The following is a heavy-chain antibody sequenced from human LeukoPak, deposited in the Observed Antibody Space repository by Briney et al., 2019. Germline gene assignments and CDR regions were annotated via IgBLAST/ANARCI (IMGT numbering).Heavy chain of an antibody. CDR2: MNPNSGNT. CDR3: ARALRLDGGWFDP. J-gene: IGHJ5*02. CDR1: GYTYTSYD. Sequence: ASVKVSCKASGYTYTSYDINWVRQATGQGLEWMGWMNPNSGNTGSAQKFQGRVTMTRNTSISTAYMELSSLRSEDTAVYYCARALRLDGGWFDPWGQGTLVTVSS. D-gene: IGHD3-16*01. V-gene: IGHV1-8*01.